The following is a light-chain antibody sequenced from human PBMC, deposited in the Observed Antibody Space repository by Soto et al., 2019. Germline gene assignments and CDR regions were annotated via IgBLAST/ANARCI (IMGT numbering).Light chain of an antibody. CDR2: GAS. CDR3: QQYNNWPPSWT. Sequence: MTQSPSSLSASTGNRVTITSLAIRGISSYLAWYQQKPGQAPRLLIYGASTRATGIPARFSGSGSGTEFTLTISSLQSEDFAVYYCQQYNNWPPSWTFGQGTKVDIK. J-gene: IGKJ1*01. V-gene: IGKV3-15*01. CDR1: RGISSY.